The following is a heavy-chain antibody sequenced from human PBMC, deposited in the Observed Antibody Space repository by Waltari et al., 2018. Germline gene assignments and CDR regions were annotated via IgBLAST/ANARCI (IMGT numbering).Heavy chain of an antibody. CDR1: GDSINSYF. D-gene: IGHD3-10*01. Sequence: QVQLQESGPGLLKSSGTLSLTCSVSGDSINSYFRGWVRQPAGKKMEWIGRIHSTGNSDPNPSLKSRISMSVDTSKNQVSLNLTSVTAADTAVYYCARDRVESEFYYYYHMDVWGRGTAVIISS. CDR3: ARDRVESEFYYYYHMDV. J-gene: IGHJ6*03. CDR2: IHSTGNS. V-gene: IGHV4-4*07.